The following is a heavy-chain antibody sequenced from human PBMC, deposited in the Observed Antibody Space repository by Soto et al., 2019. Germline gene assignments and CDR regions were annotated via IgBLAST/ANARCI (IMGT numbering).Heavy chain of an antibody. CDR3: AKYGSGSYYNPDYYYYGMDV. D-gene: IGHD3-10*01. Sequence: GESLKISCKGSGYSFTSYWIGWVRQMPGKGLEWMGIIYPGDSDTRYSPSFQGQVTISADKSISTAYLQWSSLKASDTAMYYCAKYGSGSYYNPDYYYYGMDVWGQGTTVTVS. V-gene: IGHV5-51*01. J-gene: IGHJ6*02. CDR2: IYPGDSDT. CDR1: GYSFTSYW.